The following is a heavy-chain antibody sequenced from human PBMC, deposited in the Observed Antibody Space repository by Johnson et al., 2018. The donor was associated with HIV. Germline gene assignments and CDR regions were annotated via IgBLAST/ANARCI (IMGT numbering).Heavy chain of an antibody. CDR1: GFTFSSYG. CDR2: VSYDASNK. J-gene: IGHJ3*02. CDR3: ARVMGATQVMGAFDI. V-gene: IGHV3-30*19. Sequence: QVQLVESGGGVVQPGGSLRLSCAASGFTFSSYGMHWVRQAPGKGLEWVAVVSYDASNKYYEDSVKGRFTISRDNSKNTVFLQMDSLRGEDTADYYCARVMGATQVMGAFDIWGQGTMVTVSS. D-gene: IGHD1-26*01.